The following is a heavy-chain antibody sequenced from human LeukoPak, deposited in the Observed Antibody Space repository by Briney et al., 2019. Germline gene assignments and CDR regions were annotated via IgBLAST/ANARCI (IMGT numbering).Heavy chain of an antibody. CDR3: ARGRGGRRPYYYYYMDV. D-gene: IGHD2-15*01. V-gene: IGHV1-2*02. Sequence: ASVKVSCKASGYTFTGYYMHWVRQAPGQGLEWMGWINPNSGGTNYAQKFQGRVTMTRDTSISTAYMELSSLRSEDTAVYYCARGRGGRRPYYYYYMDVWGKGTTVTVSS. CDR1: GYTFTGYY. CDR2: INPNSGGT. J-gene: IGHJ6*03.